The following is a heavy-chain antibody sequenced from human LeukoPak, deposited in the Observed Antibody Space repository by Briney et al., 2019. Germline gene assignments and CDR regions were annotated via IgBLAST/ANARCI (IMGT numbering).Heavy chain of an antibody. V-gene: IGHV3-11*06. Sequence: PGGSLRLSCVASGFRFSDYYMNWIRQAPGKGLEWISYISTSSIDTEYADSVEGRFIISRDNADNSLYLQMNSLRVEDTAVYYCARGLSLDCWGQGTLVTVSS. J-gene: IGHJ4*02. CDR2: ISTSSIDT. CDR1: GFRFSDYY. CDR3: ARGLSLDC.